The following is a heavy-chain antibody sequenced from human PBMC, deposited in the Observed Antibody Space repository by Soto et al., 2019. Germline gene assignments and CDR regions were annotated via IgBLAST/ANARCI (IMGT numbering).Heavy chain of an antibody. CDR3: ATGLILWFRELSRRGGYYYYMDV. CDR1: GGSFSGYQ. J-gene: IGHJ6*03. Sequence: QVQLQQWGAGLLKPSETLSLTCAVYGGSFSGYQWSWIRQTTGKGLEWIGEINDSGTINYNPSLKSRVTRFTDTPKKQLSLKLSSVNAAENAVSLCATGLILWFRELSRRGGYYYYMDVWGQGTAVTVSS. D-gene: IGHD3-10*01. V-gene: IGHV4-34*01. CDR2: INDSGTI.